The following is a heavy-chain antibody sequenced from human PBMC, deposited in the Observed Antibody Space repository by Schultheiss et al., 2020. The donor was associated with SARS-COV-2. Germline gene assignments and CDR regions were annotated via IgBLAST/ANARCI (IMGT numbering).Heavy chain of an antibody. J-gene: IGHJ4*02. CDR2: INHSGNT. Sequence: SETLSLTCTVSGGSISSSSYYWSCIRQPPGKGLEWIGEINHSGNTNYNPSLKSRVTMSVDTSKNQFSLKLSSVTAADTAVYYCARDGDLRAFDYWGQGTLVTVSS. CDR3: ARDGDLRAFDY. D-gene: IGHD7-27*01. CDR1: GGSISSSSYY. V-gene: IGHV4-39*07.